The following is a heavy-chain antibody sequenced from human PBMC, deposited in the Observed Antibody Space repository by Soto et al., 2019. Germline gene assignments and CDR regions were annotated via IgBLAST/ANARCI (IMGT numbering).Heavy chain of an antibody. CDR2: IIPMLGIA. CDR3: ARGGYSYGLAFDI. Sequence: SVKVSCKASGGTFSSYTFSWVRQAPGQGLEWMGRIIPMLGIANYAQKFQGRVTITADKSTSTAYMELRSLRSEDTAVYYCARGGYSYGLAFDIWGQGTMVTVSS. V-gene: IGHV1-69*02. CDR1: GGTFSSYT. J-gene: IGHJ3*02. D-gene: IGHD5-18*01.